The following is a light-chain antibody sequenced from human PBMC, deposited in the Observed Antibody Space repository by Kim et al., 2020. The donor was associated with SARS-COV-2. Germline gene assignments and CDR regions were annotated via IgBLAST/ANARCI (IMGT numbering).Light chain of an antibody. CDR1: QGISSY. V-gene: IGKV1-8*01. CDR3: QQYYRYPPT. Sequence: ASTGDRVTITCRASQGISSYLAWYQQKPGKAPKLLIYAASTLQSGVPSRFSGSGSGTDFTLTISCLQSEDFATYYCQQYYRYPPTFGGGTKVDIK. J-gene: IGKJ4*01. CDR2: AAS.